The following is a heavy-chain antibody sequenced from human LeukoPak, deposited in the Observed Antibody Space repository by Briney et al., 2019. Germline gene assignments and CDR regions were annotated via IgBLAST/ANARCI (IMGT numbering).Heavy chain of an antibody. V-gene: IGHV3-30*18. CDR3: AKDRYSYAFEYSDS. D-gene: IGHD5-18*01. Sequence: GGSLRLSCAASGFTFSSYGMHWVRQAPGKGLDWVAVISNDGSKKYYADSVKGRFTISRDNSKNTLSLQVSSLRTEDTAVYYCAKDRYSYAFEYSDSWGQGTLVAVSS. CDR2: ISNDGSKK. J-gene: IGHJ4*02. CDR1: GFTFSSYG.